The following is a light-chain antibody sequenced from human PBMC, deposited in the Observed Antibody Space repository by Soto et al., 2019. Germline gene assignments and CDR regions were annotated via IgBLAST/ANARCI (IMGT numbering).Light chain of an antibody. J-gene: IGKJ4*01. CDR2: KAS. CDR3: LQYLTYPLT. Sequence: DIQMTQSPSTLSASIGDRVTITCRASQSIGSELAWYQQKPGKAPNLLIYKASSLKSGVPSTFSGSGSGTEFSLTVSSLQPDDFATYYCLQYLTYPLTFGGGTKLEIK. CDR1: QSIGSE. V-gene: IGKV1-5*03.